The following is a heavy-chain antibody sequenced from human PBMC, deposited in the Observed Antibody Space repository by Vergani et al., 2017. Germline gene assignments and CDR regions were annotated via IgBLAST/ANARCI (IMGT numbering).Heavy chain of an antibody. CDR1: GFTFSSYA. Sequence: VQLLESGGGLVQPGGSLRLSCAASGFTFSSYAMHWVRQAPGKGLEWVAVISYDGSNKYYADSVKGRFTISRDNSKNTLYLQMNSLRAEDTAVYYCARELVAYCGGDCNFDYWGQGTLVTVSS. V-gene: IGHV3-30-3*01. CDR3: ARELVAYCGGDCNFDY. J-gene: IGHJ4*02. CDR2: ISYDGSNK. D-gene: IGHD2-21*02.